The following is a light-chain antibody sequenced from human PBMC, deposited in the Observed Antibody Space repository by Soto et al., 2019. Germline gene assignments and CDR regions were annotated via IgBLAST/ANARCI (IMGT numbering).Light chain of an antibody. CDR1: QSVTTN. Sequence: EIVMTQSPATLSVSPGERATLSCRASQSVTTNLAWYQQKPGQAPRLLIYAASTRATGIPARFSGTGFGTEFTLTISSLQSEDFAVYYCQQYYNWPPWTFGQGTKVEIK. J-gene: IGKJ1*01. CDR2: AAS. CDR3: QQYYNWPPWT. V-gene: IGKV3-15*01.